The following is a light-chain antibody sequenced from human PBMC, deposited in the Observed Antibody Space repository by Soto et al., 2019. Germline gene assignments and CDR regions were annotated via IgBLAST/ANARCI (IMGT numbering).Light chain of an antibody. J-gene: IGKJ1*01. CDR1: QSIDIY. V-gene: IGKV1-39*01. CDR2: NTS. Sequence: DIQVTQSPSSLSASVGDRVTITCRASQSIDIYLNWYQQKSGKAPKSLIYNTSKLQSGVPSRFSGSGSATDFTPTISSLQPEDYPTYYCQHSYNIPGRFGQGTKVDIK. CDR3: QHSYNIPGR.